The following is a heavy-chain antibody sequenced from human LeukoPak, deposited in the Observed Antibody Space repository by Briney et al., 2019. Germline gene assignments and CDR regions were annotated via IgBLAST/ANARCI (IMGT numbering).Heavy chain of an antibody. Sequence: SETLSLTCAVYGRSFSGYYWSWIRQPPGKGLEWIGEINHSGSTNYNPSLKSRVTISVDTSKNQFSLKLSSVTAADTAVYYCARIGSGWRYYYGMDVWGQGTTVTVSS. V-gene: IGHV4-34*01. J-gene: IGHJ6*02. D-gene: IGHD6-19*01. CDR2: INHSGST. CDR3: ARIGSGWRYYYGMDV. CDR1: GRSFSGYY.